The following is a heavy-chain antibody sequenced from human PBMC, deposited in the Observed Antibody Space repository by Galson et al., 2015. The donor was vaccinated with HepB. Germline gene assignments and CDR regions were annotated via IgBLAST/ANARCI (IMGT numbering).Heavy chain of an antibody. Sequence: CAISGDSVSSNSAAWNWIRQSPSRGLEWLGRTYYRSEWYNDYAVSVKSRITINPDTSKNQFSLQLNSVTPEDTVVYYCARSSRMALAAAGKRSPNNWFDPWGQGTLVTVSS. V-gene: IGHV6-1*01. CDR3: ARSSRMALAAAGKRSPNNWFDP. J-gene: IGHJ5*02. CDR2: TYYRSEWYN. CDR1: GDSVSSNSAA. D-gene: IGHD6-13*01.